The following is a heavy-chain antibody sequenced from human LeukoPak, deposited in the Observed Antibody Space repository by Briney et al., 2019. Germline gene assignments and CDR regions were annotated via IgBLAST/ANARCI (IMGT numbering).Heavy chain of an antibody. Sequence: PGGSLRLSCAAPVFTVSSNYMSWVRQAPGKGLEWVSVIYSGGSTYYADSVKGRFTISRDNSKNTLYLQMNSLRAEDTAVYYCARGFGEYDYWGQGTLVTVSS. D-gene: IGHD3-10*01. V-gene: IGHV3-66*01. CDR3: ARGFGEYDY. CDR1: VFTVSSNY. J-gene: IGHJ4*02. CDR2: IYSGGST.